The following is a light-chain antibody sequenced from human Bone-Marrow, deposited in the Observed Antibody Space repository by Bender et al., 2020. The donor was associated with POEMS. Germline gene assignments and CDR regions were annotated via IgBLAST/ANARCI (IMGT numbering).Light chain of an antibody. Sequence: QSALTQPASVSGSPGQSITISCTGASSDVGAYNLVSWYQQHPGKAPKLLIYEVRKRPSGVSNRFSGSKSDNTASLTISGLQAEDEAYYYCSSFTTYSSLAGVFGGGTKLTVL. CDR2: EVR. CDR3: SSFTTYSSLAGV. J-gene: IGLJ3*02. V-gene: IGLV2-14*02. CDR1: SSDVGAYNL.